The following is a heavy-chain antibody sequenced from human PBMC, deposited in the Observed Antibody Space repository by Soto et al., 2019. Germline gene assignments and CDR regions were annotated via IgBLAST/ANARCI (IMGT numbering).Heavy chain of an antibody. CDR3: ASRLPYYSSRGPNVY. Sequence: GGSLRLSCAASGFTFSSYGMHWVRQAPGKGLEWVAVISYDGSNKYYADSVKGRFTISRDNSKNTLYLQMNSLRAEDTAVYYCASRLPYYSSRGPNVYWCPGTRVTVSS. V-gene: IGHV3-30*03. CDR1: GFTFSSYG. D-gene: IGHD6-13*01. CDR2: ISYDGSNK. J-gene: IGHJ4*02.